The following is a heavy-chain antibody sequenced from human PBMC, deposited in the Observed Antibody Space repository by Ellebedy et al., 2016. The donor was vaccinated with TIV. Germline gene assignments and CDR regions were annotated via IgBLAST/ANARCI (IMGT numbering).Heavy chain of an antibody. V-gene: IGHV1-8*01. J-gene: IGHJ5*02. Sequence: AASVKVSCKASGYTFINYDIMWVRQATGQGLEAMGWMNPRSGDSVSAQTFQGRVTMTRDTSTSTAYMELSSLRSEDSAMYYCTRGRVALTWGQGTLVTVSS. CDR2: MNPRSGDS. CDR1: GYTFINYD. CDR3: TRGRVALT.